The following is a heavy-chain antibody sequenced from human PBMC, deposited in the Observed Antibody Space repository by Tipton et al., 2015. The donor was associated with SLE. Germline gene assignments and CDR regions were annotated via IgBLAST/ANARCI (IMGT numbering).Heavy chain of an antibody. V-gene: IGHV4-39*07. CDR1: GGSISSSSYY. Sequence: TLSLTCTVSGGSISSSSYYWGWIRQPPGKGLEWIGYIYHSGSTYFNPSLKSRVTISVDTSKNQFSLKLSSVTAADTAVYYCAREAQWLDRAFDIWGQGTMVTVSS. CDR2: IYHSGST. D-gene: IGHD6-19*01. CDR3: AREAQWLDRAFDI. J-gene: IGHJ3*02.